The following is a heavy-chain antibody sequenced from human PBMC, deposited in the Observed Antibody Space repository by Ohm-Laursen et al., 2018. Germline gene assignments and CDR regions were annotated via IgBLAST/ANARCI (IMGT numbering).Heavy chain of an antibody. CDR3: ARDKFTNWFDP. CDR2: IITMFGTA. CDR1: GYTFTSYG. D-gene: IGHD2-8*01. J-gene: IGHJ5*02. V-gene: IGHV1-69*06. Sequence: SVKVSCKASGYTFTSYGIRWVRQAPGQGLEWMGGIITMFGTAVYAQKFQGRLTITADRSTSTAYMELSSLRSDDTAVYFCARDKFTNWFDPWGQGTLVTVSS.